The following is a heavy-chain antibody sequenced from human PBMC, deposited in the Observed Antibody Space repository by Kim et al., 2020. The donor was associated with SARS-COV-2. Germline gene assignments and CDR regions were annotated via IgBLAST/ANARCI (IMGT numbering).Heavy chain of an antibody. CDR1: GFTFSSYA. V-gene: IGHV3-30*04. J-gene: IGHJ2*01. CDR3: ARDGDCSGGSCYYPAWY. Sequence: GGSLRLSCAASGFTFSSYAMHWVRQDPGKGLEWVAVISYDGSNKYYADSVKGRFTISRDNSKNTLYLQMNSLRAEDTAVYYCARDGDCSGGSCYYPAWY. CDR2: ISYDGSNK. D-gene: IGHD2-15*01.